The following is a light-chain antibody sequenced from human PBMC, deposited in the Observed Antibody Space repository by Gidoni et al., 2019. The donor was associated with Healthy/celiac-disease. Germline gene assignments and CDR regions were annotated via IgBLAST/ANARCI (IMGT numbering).Light chain of an antibody. CDR3: QQYYSTSWT. CDR1: QSVLYSSNNKNY. CDR2: WAS. Sequence: DIVMTQSPDSLAVSLGERATINCKSSQSVLYSSNNKNYLAWYQQKPGQPPKLLIDWASTRESGVPDRFSGSGSGTDFTLTISSLQAEDGAVYYCQQYYSTSWTFGQGTKVEIK. J-gene: IGKJ1*01. V-gene: IGKV4-1*01.